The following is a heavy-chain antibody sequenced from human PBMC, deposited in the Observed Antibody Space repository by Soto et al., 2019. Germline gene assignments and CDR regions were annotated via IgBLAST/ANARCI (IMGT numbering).Heavy chain of an antibody. J-gene: IGHJ4*02. CDR3: ARDAGYCSGGSCSPFDY. V-gene: IGHV4-59*01. CDR1: GGSISSYY. Sequence: PSETLSLTCTVSGGSISSYYWSWMRQPPGKGLEWIGYIYYSGSTNYNPSLKSRVTISVDTSKNQFSLKLSSVTAADTAVYYCARDAGYCSGGSCSPFDYWGQGTLVTVSS. D-gene: IGHD2-15*01. CDR2: IYYSGST.